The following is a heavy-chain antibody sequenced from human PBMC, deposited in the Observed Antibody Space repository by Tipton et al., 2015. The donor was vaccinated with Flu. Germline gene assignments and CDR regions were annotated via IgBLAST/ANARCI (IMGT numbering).Heavy chain of an antibody. CDR2: PYYSGIT. CDR1: GGSISRSNYY. V-gene: IGHV4-39*07. Sequence: TLSLTCNVSGGSISRSNYYWGWIRQPPGKGLEWIGSPYYSGITYYNPSLKSRVSISVDTSKNQFSLKVNSVTAADTAVYYCARAVYDFWAVHLSYFDPWGQGTLVTVSS. CDR3: ARAVYDFWAVHLSYFDP. D-gene: IGHD3-3*01. J-gene: IGHJ5*02.